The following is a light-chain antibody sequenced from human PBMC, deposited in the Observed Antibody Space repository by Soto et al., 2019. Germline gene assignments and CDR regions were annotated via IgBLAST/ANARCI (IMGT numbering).Light chain of an antibody. Sequence: IVLTQSPGALSLSPGEGATLSCRASQSIKNNFLAWYQQRPGQAPRLLIHAASIRASGIPDRFTGTASGTDFTLTISRLEPDDFAVYYCQQYGTPLTFGGGTRVE. CDR1: QSIKNNF. J-gene: IGKJ4*01. CDR2: AAS. CDR3: QQYGTPLT. V-gene: IGKV3-20*01.